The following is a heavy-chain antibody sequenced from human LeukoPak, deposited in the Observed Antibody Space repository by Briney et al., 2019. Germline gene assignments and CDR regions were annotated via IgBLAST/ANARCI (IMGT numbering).Heavy chain of an antibody. V-gene: IGHV4-34*01. Sequence: PSETLSLTCAVYGGSFSGYYWSWIRQPPGKGLEWIGEINHSGSTNYNPSLKSRVTISVDTSKNQFPLKLSSVTAADTAVYYCARGSSSWYLGWFDPWGQGTLVTVSS. CDR1: GGSFSGYY. CDR2: INHSGST. CDR3: ARGSSSWYLGWFDP. J-gene: IGHJ5*02. D-gene: IGHD6-13*01.